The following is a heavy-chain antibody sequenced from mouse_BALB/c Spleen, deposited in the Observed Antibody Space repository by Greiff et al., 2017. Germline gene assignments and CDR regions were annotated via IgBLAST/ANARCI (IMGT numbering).Heavy chain of an antibody. CDR2: ISSGGSYT. V-gene: IGHV5-6*01. CDR3: ARHYYGNSYAMDY. CDR1: GFTFSSYG. D-gene: IGHD2-1*01. J-gene: IGHJ4*01. Sequence: EVKLVESGGDLVKPGGSLKLSCAASGFTFSSYGMSWVRQTPDKRLEWVATISSGGSYTYYPDSVKGRFTISRDNAKNTLYLQMSSLKSEDTAMYYCARHYYGNSYAMDYWGQGTSVTVSS.